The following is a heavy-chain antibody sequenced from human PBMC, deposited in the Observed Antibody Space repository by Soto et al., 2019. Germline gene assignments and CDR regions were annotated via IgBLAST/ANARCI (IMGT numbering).Heavy chain of an antibody. J-gene: IGHJ5*02. V-gene: IGHV4-61*01. D-gene: IGHD2-8*01. CDR2: IYYSGST. CDR1: GDSVSSGSYY. Sequence: SETLSLTCTVSGDSVSSGSYYWSWIRQPPGKGLEWIGCIYYSGSTDYNPSLKSRVTISVDTSKNQFSLKLSSVTAADTAVYYCARVVTWDLINPIVLMPACFDPWGQGTLVTVSS. CDR3: ARVVTWDLINPIVLMPACFDP.